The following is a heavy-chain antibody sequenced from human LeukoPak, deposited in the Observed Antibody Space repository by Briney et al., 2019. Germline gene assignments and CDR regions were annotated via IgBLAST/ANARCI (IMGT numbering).Heavy chain of an antibody. CDR1: GGSFSGYY. CDR3: AGRMVRGVSRRNNWFDP. CDR2: INHSGST. V-gene: IGHV4-34*01. J-gene: IGHJ5*02. D-gene: IGHD3-10*01. Sequence: PSETLSLTCAVSGGSFSGYYWSWIRQPPGKGLEWIGEINHSGSTNYNPSLKSRVTISVDTSKNQFSLKLSSVTAADTAVYYCAGRMVRGVSRRNNWFDPWGQGTLVTVSS.